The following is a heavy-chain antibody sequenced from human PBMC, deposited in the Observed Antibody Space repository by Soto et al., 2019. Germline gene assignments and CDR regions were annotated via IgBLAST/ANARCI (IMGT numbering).Heavy chain of an antibody. CDR3: ARGGDIALDYYYYGMDV. CDR1: GGSISSYY. Sequence: SETLSLTCTVSGGSISSYYWSWIRQPPGKGLEWIGYIYYSGSTNYNPSLKSRVTISVDTSKNQFSLKLSSVTAADTAVYYCARGGDIALDYYYYGMDVWGQGTTVTVS. V-gene: IGHV4-59*01. CDR2: IYYSGST. J-gene: IGHJ6*02. D-gene: IGHD2-15*01.